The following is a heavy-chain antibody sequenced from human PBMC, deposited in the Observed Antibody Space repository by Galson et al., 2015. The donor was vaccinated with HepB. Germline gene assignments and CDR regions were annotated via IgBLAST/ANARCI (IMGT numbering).Heavy chain of an antibody. Sequence: SVKVSCKASGYTFTNHGISWVRQAPGQGLEWMGWINTYDGHTNYAQRLQGRVTMTTDTSTTTAYMDLRSLGSDDTAVYYCARDRIGAGDACDIWGQGTMVTVSS. CDR3: ARDRIGAGDACDI. CDR2: INTYDGHT. V-gene: IGHV1-18*01. D-gene: IGHD3-16*01. CDR1: GYTFTNHG. J-gene: IGHJ3*02.